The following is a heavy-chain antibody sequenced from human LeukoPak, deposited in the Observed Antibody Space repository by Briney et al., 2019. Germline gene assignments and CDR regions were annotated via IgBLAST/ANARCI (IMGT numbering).Heavy chain of an antibody. CDR2: ISGSDST. V-gene: IGHV3-23*01. D-gene: IGHD3-9*01. CDR1: GFTFRSYA. CDR3: AKGVRFLDWWILDY. J-gene: IGHJ4*02. Sequence: GGSLRLSCAASGFTFRSYAMSWVRQAPGKGLEWVSAISGSDSTYYADSVKGRFTISRDNSKNTLYLQMNSLRAEDTAIYYCAKGVRFLDWWILDYWGQGSLVTVSS.